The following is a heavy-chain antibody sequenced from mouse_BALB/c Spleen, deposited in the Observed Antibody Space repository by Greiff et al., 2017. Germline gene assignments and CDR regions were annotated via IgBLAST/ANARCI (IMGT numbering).Heavy chain of an antibody. D-gene: IGHD1-1*01. CDR3: ARGGTTVYFDV. V-gene: IGHV7-3*02. CDR1: GFTFTDYY. J-gene: IGHJ1*01. CDR2: IRNKANGYTT. Sequence: EVQLVESGGGLVQPGGSLRLSCATSGFTFTDYYMSWVRQPPGKALEWLGFIRNKANGYTTEYSASVKGRFTISRDNSQSILYLQMNTLRAEDSATYYCARGGTTVYFDVWGAGTTVTVSS.